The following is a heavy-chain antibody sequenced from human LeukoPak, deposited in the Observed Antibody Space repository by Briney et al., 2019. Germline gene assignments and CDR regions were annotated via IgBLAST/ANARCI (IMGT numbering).Heavy chain of an antibody. J-gene: IGHJ3*02. V-gene: IGHV3-43*01. CDR1: GFTFNDYT. D-gene: IGHD3-22*01. CDR2: ISWNGGET. CDR3: AKEALTYYYDFPAFDI. Sequence: GGSLRLSCAASGFTFNDYTMHWVRQAPGKGLEWVSLISWNGGETYYADSVKGRFTISRDNSKNSLYLQMNSLTTEDTALYYCAKEALTYYYDFPAFDIWGQGTMVTVSS.